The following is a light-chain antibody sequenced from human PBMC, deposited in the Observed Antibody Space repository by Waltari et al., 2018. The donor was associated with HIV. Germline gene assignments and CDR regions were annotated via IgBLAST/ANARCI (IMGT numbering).Light chain of an antibody. Sequence: QSVLTQPPSASGAPGQRVTISCSGSFSNIGSNTVNWYQQLPGTAPRLLIYGSSQGPSGGPDRFSGSRSDTSASLDISGLHSEDEGDYYCAVWDDSLSEYVFATGTKVFVL. J-gene: IGLJ1*01. CDR3: AVWDDSLSEYV. CDR1: FSNIGSNT. CDR2: GSS. V-gene: IGLV1-44*01.